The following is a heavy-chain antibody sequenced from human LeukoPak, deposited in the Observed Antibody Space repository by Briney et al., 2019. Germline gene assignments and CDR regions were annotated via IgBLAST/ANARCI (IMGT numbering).Heavy chain of an antibody. Sequence: SETLSLTCAVYGGSFSGYYWSWIRQPPGKGLEWIGEINHSGSTNYNPSLKSGVTISVDTSKNQFSLKLSSVTAADTAVYYCARSLALLRYIDFWGQGPWSPSPQ. CDR1: GGSFSGYY. V-gene: IGHV4-34*01. D-gene: IGHD3-3*02. CDR3: ARSLALLRYIDF. CDR2: INHSGST. J-gene: IGHJ4*02.